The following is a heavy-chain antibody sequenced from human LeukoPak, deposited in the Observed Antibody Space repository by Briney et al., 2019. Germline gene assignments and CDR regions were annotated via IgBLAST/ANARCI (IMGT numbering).Heavy chain of an antibody. D-gene: IGHD3-10*01. J-gene: IGHJ4*02. CDR2: IYYTGST. Sequence: PSETLSLTCTVSGGSVTSYHWSWIRQPPGKGLEWIGYIYYTGSTTYNPSLKSRVTISVDTSKNQFSLKLSSVTDADTAVYYCARGGSLYYGSGTYGYWGQGTLVTVSS. CDR3: ARGGSLYYGSGTYGY. CDR1: GGSVTSYH. V-gene: IGHV4-59*02.